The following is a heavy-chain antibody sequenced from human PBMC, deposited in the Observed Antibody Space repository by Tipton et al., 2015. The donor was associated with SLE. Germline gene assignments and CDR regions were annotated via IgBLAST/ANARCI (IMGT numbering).Heavy chain of an antibody. CDR1: SDSISSGESY. Sequence: LRLSCTVSSDSISSGESYWSWIRQHPGKGLEWVGYIYYTGTTYYNPSLKSRATISVDTSKNQFSLSLNSVTAADTAVYYCAREGLGTSYYYYMDVWGKGTTVTVSS. CDR2: IYYTGTT. D-gene: IGHD1-26*01. CDR3: AREGLGTSYYYYMDV. J-gene: IGHJ6*03. V-gene: IGHV4-31*02.